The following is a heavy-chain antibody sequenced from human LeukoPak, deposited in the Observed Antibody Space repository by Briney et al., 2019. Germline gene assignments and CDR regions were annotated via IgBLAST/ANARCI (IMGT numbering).Heavy chain of an antibody. V-gene: IGHV4-34*01. CDR2: INHIGST. CDR3: ARCDYGTTNWFDP. CDR1: GGPFSGYY. D-gene: IGHD4-17*01. J-gene: IGHJ5*02. Sequence: SETLSLTGAVYGGPFSGYYWSWIRQPPGKGLEWIGEINHIGSTNYNPSLKSRGTISVETSKNKFSLKLSSVTAEETAVYYCARCDYGTTNWFDPWGQGTLVTVSS.